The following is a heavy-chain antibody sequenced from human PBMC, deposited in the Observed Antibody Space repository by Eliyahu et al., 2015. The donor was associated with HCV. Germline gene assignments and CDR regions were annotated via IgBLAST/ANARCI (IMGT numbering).Heavy chain of an antibody. CDR3: ASGGGGIAVTGTGGWFDP. Sequence: QVQLQESGPGLVKPSETLSLTCXVSGGSISTYYWXWIRQPPGKGLEWIGYIHYSGSTNYNPSLKSRVTISVDTSKNQFSLKLSSVTAADTAVYYCASGGGGIAVTGTGGWFDPWGQGTLVTVSS. D-gene: IGHD6-19*01. J-gene: IGHJ5*02. V-gene: IGHV4-59*01. CDR1: GGSISTYY. CDR2: IHYSGST.